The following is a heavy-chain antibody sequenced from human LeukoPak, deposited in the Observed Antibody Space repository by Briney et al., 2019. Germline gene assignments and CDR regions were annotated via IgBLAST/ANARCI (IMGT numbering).Heavy chain of an antibody. CDR3: TRGGYCSSTSCYVVPFDP. V-gene: IGHV3-74*01. J-gene: IGHJ5*02. D-gene: IGHD2-2*01. CDR1: GFTFSSYW. CDR2: INSDGSST. Sequence: GGSLRLSCAASGFTFSSYWMHWVRQAPGKGLVWVSRINSDGSSTSYADSVKGRFTISRDNAKKTLYLQMNNLRAEDTAVYYCTRGGYCSSTSCYVVPFDPWGQGTLVTVSS.